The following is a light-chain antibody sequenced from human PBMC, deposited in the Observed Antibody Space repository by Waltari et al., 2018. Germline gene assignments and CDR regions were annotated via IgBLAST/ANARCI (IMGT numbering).Light chain of an antibody. CDR1: QSVSSY. Sequence: IQMTQSPSSLSASVGERVTITCRASQSVSSYLNWYQQKPGKAPKLLIYAASSLQSGVPSRFSGSGSGTDFTLTISSLQPEDFATYYCQQSYSSLCTFGQGTKLEIK. CDR3: QQSYSSLCT. V-gene: IGKV1-39*01. J-gene: IGKJ2*02. CDR2: AAS.